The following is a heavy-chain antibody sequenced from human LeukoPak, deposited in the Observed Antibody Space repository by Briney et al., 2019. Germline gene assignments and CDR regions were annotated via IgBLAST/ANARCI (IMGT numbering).Heavy chain of an antibody. Sequence: GASVTVSCKASGGTFSSYAISWVRQAPGQGLEWMGRIIPILGIANYVQKFQGRVTITADKSTSTAYMELSSLRSEDTAVYYCARDDIRGYSYGYNYWGQGTLVTVSS. J-gene: IGHJ4*02. V-gene: IGHV1-69*04. CDR2: IIPILGIA. CDR1: GGTFSSYA. CDR3: ARDDIRGYSYGYNY. D-gene: IGHD5-18*01.